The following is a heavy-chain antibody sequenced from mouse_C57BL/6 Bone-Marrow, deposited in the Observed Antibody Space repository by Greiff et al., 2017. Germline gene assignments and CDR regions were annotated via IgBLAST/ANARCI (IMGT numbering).Heavy chain of an antibody. CDR3: AGWLLRGWFAY. CDR2: IHPNSGST. V-gene: IGHV1-64*01. CDR1: CYTFTSYW. D-gene: IGHD2-3*01. J-gene: IGHJ3*01. Sequence: VQLQQPWAQLVKPGASLQLLSKASCYTFTSYWMLRVKQRPGQGLEWIGMIHPNSGSTNYNEKFKSKATLTVDKSSSTAYMQLSSLTSEDSAVYYCAGWLLRGWFAYWGQGTLVTVSA.